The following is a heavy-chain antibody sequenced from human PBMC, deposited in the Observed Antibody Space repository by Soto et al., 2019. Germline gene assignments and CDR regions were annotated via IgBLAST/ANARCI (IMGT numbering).Heavy chain of an antibody. J-gene: IGHJ3*02. CDR3: ARDPHGDSSGLEDAFDI. Sequence: PGGSLRLSCAASGFYFSLYWMHWVRQAPGKGLVWVSRIKTDSSSTSYADSVRGRFTISRDNAKNTLYLQMNGLSVEDAAVYYCARDPHGDSSGLEDAFDIWGQGTMVTVSS. CDR2: IKTDSSST. CDR1: GFYFSLYW. D-gene: IGHD3-22*01. V-gene: IGHV3-74*01.